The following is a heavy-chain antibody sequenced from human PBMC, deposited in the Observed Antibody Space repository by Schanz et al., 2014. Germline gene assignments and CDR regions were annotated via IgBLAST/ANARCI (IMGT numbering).Heavy chain of an antibody. CDR1: GFTVSSNH. Sequence: EGQLAESGGGLVQPGGSLRLSCAVSGFTVSSNHMSWVRQAPGKGLEWVSVIYSGIGAYYADSVKDRFTVSRDNSKNILYLQMNSLRAEDTAVYYCARGIDVSDFWSGSPPKGGANDYWGQGTLVTVSS. J-gene: IGHJ4*02. V-gene: IGHV3-66*01. D-gene: IGHD3-3*01. CDR2: IYSGIGA. CDR3: ARGIDVSDFWSGSPPKGGANDY.